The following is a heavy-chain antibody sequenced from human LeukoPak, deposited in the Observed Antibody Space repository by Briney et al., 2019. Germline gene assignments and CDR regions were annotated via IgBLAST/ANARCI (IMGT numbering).Heavy chain of an antibody. CDR2: ICSGGST. CDR1: GFTVSSNH. CDR3: ARYGNWENAFDI. J-gene: IGHJ3*02. Sequence: PGRSLRLSCAASGFTVSSNHMSWVRQAPGKGLEWVSVICSGGSTYYADSVKGRFAISRDNSKNTLYLQMNSLRAEDAAVYYCARYGNWENAFDIWGQGTMVTVSS. V-gene: IGHV3-53*01. D-gene: IGHD1-1*01.